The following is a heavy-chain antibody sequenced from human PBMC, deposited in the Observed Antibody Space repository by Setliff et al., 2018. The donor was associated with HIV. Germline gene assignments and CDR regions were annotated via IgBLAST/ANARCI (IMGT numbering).Heavy chain of an antibody. CDR1: GFTFSSHA. V-gene: IGHV3-48*01. Sequence: GSLRLSCAASGFTFSSHAMTWVRQAPGKGLEWVSYISSSGSTIYYADSVKGRFTISRDNSKNTLYLQMNSLRAEDTAVYYCAMSPYSSGLFDYWGQGTLVTVSS. J-gene: IGHJ4*02. CDR3: AMSPYSSGLFDY. CDR2: ISSSGSTI. D-gene: IGHD6-19*01.